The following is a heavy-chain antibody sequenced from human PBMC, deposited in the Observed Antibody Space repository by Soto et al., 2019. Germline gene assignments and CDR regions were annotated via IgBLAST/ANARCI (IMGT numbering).Heavy chain of an antibody. CDR2: IWYDGSNK. CDR3: ARDKILWFGELSGWFDP. Sequence: GGSLRLSCAASGFTFSSYGMHWVRQAPGKGLEWVAVIWYDGSNKYYADSVKGRFTISRDNSKNTLYLQMNSLRAEDTAVYYCARDKILWFGELSGWFDPWGQGTLVTVSS. CDR1: GFTFSSYG. J-gene: IGHJ5*02. V-gene: IGHV3-33*01. D-gene: IGHD3-10*01.